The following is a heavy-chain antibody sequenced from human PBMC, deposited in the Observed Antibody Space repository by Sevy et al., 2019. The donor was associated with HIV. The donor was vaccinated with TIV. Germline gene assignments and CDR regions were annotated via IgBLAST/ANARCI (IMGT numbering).Heavy chain of an antibody. Sequence: SETLSLTCTVSGGSISSYYWSWIRQPPGKGLEWIGYIYYSGSTNYNPSLKSRVTISVDTSKNQFSLKLSSVTAADTAVYYCARDPGRSGYRRNYYYGMDVWGQRTTVTVSS. CDR3: ARDPGRSGYRRNYYYGMDV. J-gene: IGHJ6*02. CDR1: GGSISSYY. CDR2: IYYSGST. D-gene: IGHD3-22*01. V-gene: IGHV4-59*01.